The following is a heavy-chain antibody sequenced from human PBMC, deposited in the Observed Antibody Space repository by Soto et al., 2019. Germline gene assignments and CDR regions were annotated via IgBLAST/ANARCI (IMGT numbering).Heavy chain of an antibody. CDR2: IIPILGIA. D-gene: IGHD2-21*01. J-gene: IGHJ4*02. V-gene: IGHV1-69*02. CDR3: ARASAGCGGDCYYPY. Sequence: ASVKVSCKASGGTFSSYTISWVPQSPGQGLEWMGRIIPILGIANYAQKFQGRVTITADKSTSTAYMELSSLRSEDTAVYYCARASAGCGGDCYYPYWGQGTLVTVSS. CDR1: GGTFSSYT.